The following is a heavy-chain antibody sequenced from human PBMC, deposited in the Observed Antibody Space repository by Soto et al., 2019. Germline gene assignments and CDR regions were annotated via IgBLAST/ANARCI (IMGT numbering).Heavy chain of an antibody. CDR3: AGEILGYCSSTSCQLVGDGMDV. CDR1: GFTFSSYG. CDR2: IWYDGSNK. J-gene: IGHJ6*02. D-gene: IGHD2-2*01. Sequence: QVQLVESGGGVVQPGRSLRLSCAASGFTFSSYGMHWVRQAPGKGLEWVAVIWYDGSNKYYADSVKGRFTISRDNSKNTLYLKMNSVRAEDTAVYYCAGEILGYCSSTSCQLVGDGMDVWGQGTTVTVSS. V-gene: IGHV3-33*01.